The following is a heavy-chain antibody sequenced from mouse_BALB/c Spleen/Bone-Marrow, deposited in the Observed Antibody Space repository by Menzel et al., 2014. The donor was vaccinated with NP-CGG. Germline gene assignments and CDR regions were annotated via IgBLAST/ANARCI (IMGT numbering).Heavy chain of an antibody. CDR3: ARSTGTLFDY. D-gene: IGHD4-1*02. V-gene: IGHV1-54*01. Sequence: QVQLQQSGAELVRPGTSVKVSCKASGYAFTNYLIEWVKQRPGQGLEWIGVINPGSGGTNYCEKSKGKATLTADKSSSTAYMQLSSLTSHDSAVYFCARSTGTLFDYWGQGTTLTVSS. CDR2: INPGSGGT. J-gene: IGHJ2*01. CDR1: GYAFTNYL.